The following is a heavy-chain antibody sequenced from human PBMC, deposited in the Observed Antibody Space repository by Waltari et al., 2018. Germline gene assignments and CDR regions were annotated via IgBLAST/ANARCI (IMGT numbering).Heavy chain of an antibody. J-gene: IGHJ4*02. CDR3: ARAPMSGAATGTFDF. Sequence: QVQLQESGPGLVKPSETLSLTCTVSGYSITSGYYWGCLRPPPGKGLEWIGSIYHSGNTYYNPSLKGRLTISVDTSKNQFSLRLSSMTAADTAVYYCARAPMSGAATGTFDFWGLGSLVTVSP. CDR2: IYHSGNT. V-gene: IGHV4-38-2*02. CDR1: GYSITSGYY. D-gene: IGHD6-13*01.